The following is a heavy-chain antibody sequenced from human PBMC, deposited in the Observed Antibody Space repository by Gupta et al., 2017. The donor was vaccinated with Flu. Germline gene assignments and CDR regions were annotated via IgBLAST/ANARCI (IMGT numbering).Heavy chain of an antibody. CDR3: VRSGWDTFFDL. J-gene: IGHJ4*02. CDR1: GGSINNYY. D-gene: IGHD1-26*01. Sequence: QVQLQESGPGLGKPSETLSLTCTVSGGSINNYYWSWIRQSPEKGLEWIGYISYSGLTNYNPPLNSRVSISLDTAKKQFSLRLRSVTAADTAVDYCVRSGWDTFFDLWGQGTLVTVSS. CDR2: ISYSGLT. V-gene: IGHV4-59*01.